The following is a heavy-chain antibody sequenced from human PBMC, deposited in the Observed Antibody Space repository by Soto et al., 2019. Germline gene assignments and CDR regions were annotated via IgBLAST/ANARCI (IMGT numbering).Heavy chain of an antibody. Sequence: QITLKESGPTLVEPTQTLTLTCSFSGFSLTNSGVGVGWFRQAPGKALECLGIIYWDNDRRYNPSMKTRLTITKDTTKNQVHLSKTYMEPVDTGTYYCAHHVSYAAWGVGWFDSWGQGTPVTVS. J-gene: IGHJ5*01. CDR2: IYWDNDR. CDR3: AHHVSYAAWGVGWFDS. D-gene: IGHD7-27*01. V-gene: IGHV2-5*02. CDR1: GFSLTNSGVG.